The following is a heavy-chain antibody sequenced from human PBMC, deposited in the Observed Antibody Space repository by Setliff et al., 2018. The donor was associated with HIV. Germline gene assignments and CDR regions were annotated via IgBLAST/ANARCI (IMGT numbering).Heavy chain of an antibody. Sequence: PSETLSLTCTVSGGTISSHYWNWIRQSPGKGLEWIGYIYYSGSTNYNPSLKSRVTISIDTSQKQVSLKLNSVTAADTAVYYCARGLSIFGVATPGFYSFMDVWGKGTTVTVSS. J-gene: IGHJ6*03. CDR2: IYYSGST. CDR1: GGTISSHY. CDR3: ARGLSIFGVATPGFYSFMDV. V-gene: IGHV4-59*11. D-gene: IGHD3-3*01.